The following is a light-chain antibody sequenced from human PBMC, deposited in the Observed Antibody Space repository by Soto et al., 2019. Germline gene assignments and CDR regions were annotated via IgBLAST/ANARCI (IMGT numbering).Light chain of an antibody. CDR3: MQNTHWPRT. J-gene: IGKJ1*01. CDR1: QSLVYGDGNTY. V-gene: IGKV2-30*01. Sequence: DVVLTQSPLSLPVTLGQPASISCTSSQSLVYGDGNTYLIWVQQRPGQSPRGLIYNFSRRASGVPERFSGSGSGTDFTLKISRVDAEDVGIYYCMQNTHWPRTFGQGNKVEIK. CDR2: NFS.